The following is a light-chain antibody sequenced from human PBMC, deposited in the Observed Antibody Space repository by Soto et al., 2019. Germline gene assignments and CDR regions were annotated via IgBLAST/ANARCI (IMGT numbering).Light chain of an antibody. V-gene: IGKV1-5*01. Sequence: DIQMTQSPSTLSASVGDRVTITCRASQSLNNDLAWYQQKPGKAPNLLIYDASTLERGVPSRFSGTGSGTECTLALNSLQPDDFATYYCQQYHRSSITFGQGTRLEIK. J-gene: IGKJ5*01. CDR2: DAS. CDR3: QQYHRSSIT. CDR1: QSLNND.